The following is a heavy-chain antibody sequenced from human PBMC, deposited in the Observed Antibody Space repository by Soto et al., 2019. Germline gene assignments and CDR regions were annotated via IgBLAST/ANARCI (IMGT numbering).Heavy chain of an antibody. J-gene: IGHJ4*02. D-gene: IGHD3-10*01. V-gene: IGHV4-31*03. CDR3: ASEGSESYSFDH. CDR1: GGPISSGDYY. CDR2: IYHNGKT. Sequence: QVQLQESGTGLVKPSETLSLTCNVSGGPISSGDYYWSWIRQHPGKGLEWIGYIYHNGKTHYNPSLKSRVTISLDTSKNQFSLNLSSVTAADTAVYYCASEGSESYSFDHWGQGALVTVSS.